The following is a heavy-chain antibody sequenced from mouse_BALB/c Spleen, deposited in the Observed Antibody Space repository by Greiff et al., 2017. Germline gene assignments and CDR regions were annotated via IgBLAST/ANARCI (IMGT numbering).Heavy chain of an antibody. CDR3: ARGQIYYGNPSYAMDY. J-gene: IGHJ4*01. CDR1: GFTFSSYA. V-gene: IGHV5-6-5*01. D-gene: IGHD2-1*01. Sequence: EVKLEESGGGLVKPGGSLKLSCAASGFTFSSYAMSWVRQTPEKRLEWVASISSGGSTYYPDSVKGRFTISRDNPRNILYLQMSSLRSEDTAMYYCARGQIYYGNPSYAMDYWGQGTSVTVSS. CDR2: ISSGGST.